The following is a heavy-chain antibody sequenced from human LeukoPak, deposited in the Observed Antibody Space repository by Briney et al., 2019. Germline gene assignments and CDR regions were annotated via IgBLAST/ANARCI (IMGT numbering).Heavy chain of an antibody. D-gene: IGHD1-26*01. CDR2: INPSGGRT. CDR3: SRDLGGSYFDY. J-gene: IGHJ4*02. V-gene: IGHV1-46*01. Sequence: ASVKVSCKASGYTFSTYYMHWVRQAPGQGLEWMGVINPSGGRTTYAKKFQGRVTMTSDTSTSTVYMELSSLRSEDTAVYYCSRDLGGSYFDYWGQGTLVTVSS. CDR1: GYTFSTYY.